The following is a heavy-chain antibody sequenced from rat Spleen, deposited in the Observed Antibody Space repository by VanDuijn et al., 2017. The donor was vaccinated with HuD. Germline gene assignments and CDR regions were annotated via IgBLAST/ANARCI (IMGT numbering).Heavy chain of an antibody. D-gene: IGHD1-12*02. CDR3: ARDYDGSYYYWYFDF. CDR2: ISSGGST. V-gene: IGHV2-6*01. J-gene: IGHJ1*01. CDR1: GFSLSSYT. Sequence: QVQLKESGPGLLQPSQTLSLTCTVSGFSLSSYTVNWIRQPPGQGLEWIAAISSGGSTYYNSALKSRLSISRDTSKSQVFLKMNSLQTEDTAMYFCARDYDGSYYYWYFDFWGPGTMVTVSS.